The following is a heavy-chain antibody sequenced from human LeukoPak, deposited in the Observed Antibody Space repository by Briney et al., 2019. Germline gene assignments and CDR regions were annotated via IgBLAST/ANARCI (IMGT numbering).Heavy chain of an antibody. D-gene: IGHD6-19*01. CDR1: GFTFDDYA. Sequence: GGSLRLSCAASGFTFDDYAMSWVRQVPGKGLEWVSGINWNGGSTGYADSVKGRFTISRDNAKNSLYLQMNSLRAEDTALYYFARDAPYSSGWYGDGFDYWGQGTLVTVSS. CDR3: ARDAPYSSGWYGDGFDY. J-gene: IGHJ4*02. CDR2: INWNGGST. V-gene: IGHV3-20*04.